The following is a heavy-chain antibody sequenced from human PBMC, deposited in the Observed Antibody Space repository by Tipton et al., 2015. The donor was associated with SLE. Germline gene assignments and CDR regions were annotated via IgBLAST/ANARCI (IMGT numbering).Heavy chain of an antibody. CDR2: IYFSGRS. Sequence: TLSLTCTVSGGSIGDHYWIWVRQPPGKGLEWLGYIYFSGRSNYNPSLKSRVTISQDTSKNQFSLSLNSVTAADTAVYYCAGPSGVGAHAKYLQHWGQGTQVTVSS. CDR3: AGPSGVGAHAKYLQH. J-gene: IGHJ1*01. V-gene: IGHV4-4*09. CDR1: GGSIGDHY. D-gene: IGHD2-15*01.